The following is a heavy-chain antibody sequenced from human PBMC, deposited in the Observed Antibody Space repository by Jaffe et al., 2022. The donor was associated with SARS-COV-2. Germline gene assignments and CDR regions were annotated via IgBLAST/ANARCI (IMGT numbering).Heavy chain of an antibody. D-gene: IGHD6-13*01. CDR1: GFTFSSYG. Sequence: QVQLVESGGGVVQPGRSLRLSCAASGFTFSSYGMHWVRQAPGKGLEWVAVISYDGSNKYYADSVKGRFTISRDNSKNTLYLQMNSLRAEDTAVYYCAKDLIAAAGTFTYYYYYYGMDVWGQGTTVTVSS. CDR2: ISYDGSNK. CDR3: AKDLIAAAGTFTYYYYYYGMDV. J-gene: IGHJ6*02. V-gene: IGHV3-30*18.